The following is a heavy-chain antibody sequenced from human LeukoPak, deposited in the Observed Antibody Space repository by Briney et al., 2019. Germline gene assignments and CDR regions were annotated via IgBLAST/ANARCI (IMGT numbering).Heavy chain of an antibody. Sequence: GESLKISCKGSGYSFTSYWICWVRQMPAKGLEWMGMIDPGDSDTRYSPSFQGQVTISADKSISTAYLQWSSLKASDTAMHYCARHGGSSSSGGDYYSYSMDVWAKGTTVTVSS. CDR1: GYSFTSYW. J-gene: IGHJ6*03. CDR3: ARHGGSSSSGGDYYSYSMDV. CDR2: IDPGDSDT. D-gene: IGHD6-6*01. V-gene: IGHV5-51*01.